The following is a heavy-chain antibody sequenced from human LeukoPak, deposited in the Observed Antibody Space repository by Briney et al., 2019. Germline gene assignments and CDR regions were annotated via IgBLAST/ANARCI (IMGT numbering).Heavy chain of an antibody. CDR3: ARDPRGEWELRGDAFDI. Sequence: PSQTLSLTCTVSGGSISSGDYYWSWIRQPPGKGLEWIGYIYYSGSTYYNPSLKSRVTISVDTSKNQFSLKLSSVTAADTAVYYCARDPRGEWELRGDAFDIWGQGTMVTVSS. CDR2: IYYSGST. CDR1: GGSISSGDYY. V-gene: IGHV4-30-4*01. J-gene: IGHJ3*02. D-gene: IGHD1-26*01.